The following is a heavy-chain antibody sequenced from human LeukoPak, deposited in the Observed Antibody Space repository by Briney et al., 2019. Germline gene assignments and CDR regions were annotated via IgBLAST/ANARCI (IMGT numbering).Heavy chain of an antibody. J-gene: IGHJ4*02. Sequence: GHVTISADKSISTAYLQWSSLKASDTAVYYCARLDIVATSPYDYWGQGTLVTVSS. CDR3: ARLDIVATSPYDY. V-gene: IGHV5-10-1*01. D-gene: IGHD5-12*01.